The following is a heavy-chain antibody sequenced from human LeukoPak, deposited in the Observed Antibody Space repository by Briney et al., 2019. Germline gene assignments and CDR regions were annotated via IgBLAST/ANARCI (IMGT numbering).Heavy chain of an antibody. CDR1: GFTFSSYA. CDR2: ISYDGSNK. D-gene: IGHD3-3*01. Sequence: PGGSLRLSCAASGFTFSSYAMHWVRQAPGKGLELVAVISYDGSNKYYADSVKGRSTISRDNSKNTLYLQMNSLRAEDTAVYYCARESDAYDFWSGYYQYYFDYWGQGTLVTVSS. J-gene: IGHJ4*02. V-gene: IGHV3-30*04. CDR3: ARESDAYDFWSGYYQYYFDY.